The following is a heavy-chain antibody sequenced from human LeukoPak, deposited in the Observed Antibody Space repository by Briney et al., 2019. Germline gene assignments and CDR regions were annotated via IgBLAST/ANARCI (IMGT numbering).Heavy chain of an antibody. Sequence: GGSLRLSCAASGFGFTFSTSWMSWVRQAPGKGLEWVANIKQDGSEKYYVDSVKGRFTISRDNAKNSLYLQMDSLVVEDTAVYYCVRISTAVAGGDYWGQGTLVTVSS. CDR3: VRISTAVAGGDY. CDR1: GFGFTFSTSW. J-gene: IGHJ4*02. D-gene: IGHD6-19*01. CDR2: IKQDGSEK. V-gene: IGHV3-7*01.